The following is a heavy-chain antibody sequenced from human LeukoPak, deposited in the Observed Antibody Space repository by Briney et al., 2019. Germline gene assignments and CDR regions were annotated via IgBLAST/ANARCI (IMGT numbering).Heavy chain of an antibody. CDR2: IYYSGST. J-gene: IGHJ4*02. CDR3: ASGDFWSGPFDY. V-gene: IGHV4-39*01. CDR1: GGSISSSSYY. D-gene: IGHD3-3*01. Sequence: PSETLSLTCTVSGGSISSSSYYWGWIRQPPGKGLEWIGSIYYSGSTYYNPSLKSRVTISVDTSKNQFSLKLSSVTAADTAVYYCASGDFWSGPFDYWGQGTLVTVSS.